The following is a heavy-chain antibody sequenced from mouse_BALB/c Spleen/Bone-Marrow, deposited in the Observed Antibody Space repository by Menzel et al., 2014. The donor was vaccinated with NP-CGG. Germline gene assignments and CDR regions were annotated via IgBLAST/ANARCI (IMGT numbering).Heavy chain of an antibody. CDR1: GFNIKDTY. Sequence: ESGAELVKPGASVKLSCTASGFNIKDTYMHWVKQRPEQGLEWIGRIDPANGNTKYDPKFQDKATITTDTSSNTAYLQLSSLTSEDTAVYYCARDDYDDYYAMDYWGQGTSVTVSS. D-gene: IGHD2-4*01. CDR2: IDPANGNT. V-gene: IGHV14-3*02. CDR3: ARDDYDDYYAMDY. J-gene: IGHJ4*01.